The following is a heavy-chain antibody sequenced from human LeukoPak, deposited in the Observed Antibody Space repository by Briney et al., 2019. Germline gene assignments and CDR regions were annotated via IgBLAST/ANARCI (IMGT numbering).Heavy chain of an antibody. CDR3: ARGRVLTGSRALGY. D-gene: IGHD3-9*01. Sequence: PSETLSLTCAVSGGSFSGYYWSWIRQPPGKGLEWIGEINHSGSTNYNPSLKSRVTISVDTSKNQFSLKLSSVTAADTAVYYCARGRVLTGSRALGYWGQGTLVTVSS. CDR2: INHSGST. J-gene: IGHJ4*02. V-gene: IGHV4-34*01. CDR1: GGSFSGYY.